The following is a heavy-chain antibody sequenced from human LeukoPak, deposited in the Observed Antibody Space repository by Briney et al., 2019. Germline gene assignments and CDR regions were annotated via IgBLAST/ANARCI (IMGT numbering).Heavy chain of an antibody. CDR1: GFTFSSYA. J-gene: IGHJ4*02. D-gene: IGHD3-3*01. Sequence: GGSLRLSCAASGFTFSSYAMSWVRQAPGKGREWVSAISGSGGSTYYADSVKGRFTISRDNSKNTLYLQMNSLRAEDTAVYFCAKPLYYDFWSGYDYWGQGILVTVSS. CDR2: ISGSGGST. CDR3: AKPLYYDFWSGYDY. V-gene: IGHV3-23*01.